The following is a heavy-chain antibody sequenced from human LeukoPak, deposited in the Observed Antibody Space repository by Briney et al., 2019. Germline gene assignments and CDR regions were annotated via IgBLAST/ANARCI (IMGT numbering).Heavy chain of an antibody. CDR2: TRNKANSYTT. CDR3: ASSLTVSGSYTGGY. CDR1: GFTFSDHY. Sequence: PGGSLGLSCAASGFTFSDHYMDWVRQAPGKGLEWVGRTRNKANSYTTEYAASVKGRFTISRDDSKNSLYLQMNSLKTEDTAVYYCASSLTVSGSYTGGYWGQGTLVTVSS. D-gene: IGHD1-26*01. J-gene: IGHJ4*02. V-gene: IGHV3-72*01.